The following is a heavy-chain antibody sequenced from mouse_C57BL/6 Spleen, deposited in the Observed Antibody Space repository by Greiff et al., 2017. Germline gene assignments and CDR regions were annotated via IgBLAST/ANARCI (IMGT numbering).Heavy chain of an antibody. Sequence: QVQLQQSGPELVKPGASVKISCKASGYAFSSSWMNWVKQRPGKGLEWIGRIYPGDGDTNYNGKFKGKATLTADKSSSTAYMQLSSLTSEDSAVYFCARSGAYYSNSYAMDYWGQGTSVTVSS. CDR1: GYAFSSSW. CDR3: ARSGAYYSNSYAMDY. CDR2: IYPGDGDT. J-gene: IGHJ4*01. V-gene: IGHV1-82*01. D-gene: IGHD2-5*01.